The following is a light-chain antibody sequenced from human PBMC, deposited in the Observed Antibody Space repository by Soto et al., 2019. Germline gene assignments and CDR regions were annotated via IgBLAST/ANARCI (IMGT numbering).Light chain of an antibody. CDR3: QQYGSSPWT. V-gene: IGKV3-20*01. CDR1: QSVSSSY. Sequence: ESVLTQAPGTLSLSPGERATLSCRASQSVSSSYLAWYRQKPGQAPRLLICGASSRATGIPDRFSGSGSGTDFTLTISRLEPEDFAVYYCQQYGSSPWTFGQGTKVDIK. J-gene: IGKJ1*01. CDR2: GAS.